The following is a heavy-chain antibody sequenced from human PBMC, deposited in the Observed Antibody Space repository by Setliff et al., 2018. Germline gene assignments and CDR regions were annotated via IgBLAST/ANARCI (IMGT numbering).Heavy chain of an antibody. D-gene: IGHD6-19*01. CDR3: ARQAVAGNDAFDI. Sequence: RGESLKLSCKGSGYSFTSYWIGWVRQMPGKGLEWMGIVYPGDSDTRYSPSFQGQVTISADKSISTAYLQWSSLKASDTAMYYCARQAVAGNDAFDIWGQGTMVTVSS. CDR2: VYPGDSDT. V-gene: IGHV5-51*01. CDR1: GYSFTSYW. J-gene: IGHJ3*02.